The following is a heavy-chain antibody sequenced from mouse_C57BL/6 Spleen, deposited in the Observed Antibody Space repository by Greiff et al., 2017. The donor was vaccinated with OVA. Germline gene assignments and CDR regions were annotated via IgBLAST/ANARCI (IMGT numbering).Heavy chain of an antibody. V-gene: IGHV1-76*01. D-gene: IGHD4-1*01. CDR2: IYPGSGNT. J-gene: IGHJ2*01. CDR1: GYTFTDYY. CDR3: ARCPPLTGFDY. Sequence: QVQLKESGAELVRPGASVKLSCKASGYTFTDYYINWVKQRPGQGLEWIARIYPGSGNTYYNEKFKGKATLTAEKSSSTAYMQLSSLTSEDSAVYFCARCPPLTGFDYWGQGTTLTVSS.